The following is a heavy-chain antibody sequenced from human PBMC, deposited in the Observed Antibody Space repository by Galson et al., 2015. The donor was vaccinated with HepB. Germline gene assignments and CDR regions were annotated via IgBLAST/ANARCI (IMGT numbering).Heavy chain of an antibody. V-gene: IGHV3-23*01. J-gene: IGHJ4*02. D-gene: IGHD2-21*02. CDR3: AKVYEAYCGGDCYSYFDH. CDR2: ISGSGGST. Sequence: SLRLSCAASEFTFSSYAMSWVRQAPGRGLEWVSGISGSGGSTNYADSVKGRFSISRDNFNNTLYLQMNSLRAEDTAVYYCAKVYEAYCGGDCYSYFDHWGQGTLVTVSS. CDR1: EFTFSSYA.